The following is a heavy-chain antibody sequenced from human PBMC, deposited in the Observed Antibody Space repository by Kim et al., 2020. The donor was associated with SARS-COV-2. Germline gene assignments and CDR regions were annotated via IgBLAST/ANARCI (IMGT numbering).Heavy chain of an antibody. V-gene: IGHV6-1*01. CDR2: TYNRSKWYN. CDR3: AREFSIAAAGRYYFDY. CDR1: GDSVSSNSAA. Sequence: SQTLSLTCAISGDSVSSNSAAWNWIRQSPSRGLEWLGRTYNRSKWYNDYAVSVKSRITINPDTSKNQFSLQLNSVTPEDTAVYYCAREFSIAAAGRYYFDYWGQGTLVTVSS. J-gene: IGHJ4*02. D-gene: IGHD6-13*01.